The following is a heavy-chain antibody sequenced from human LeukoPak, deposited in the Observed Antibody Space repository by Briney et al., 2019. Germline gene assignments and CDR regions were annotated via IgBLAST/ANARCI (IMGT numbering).Heavy chain of an antibody. CDR3: AKGGSSSWYFLPPGDFDY. V-gene: IGHV3-30*02. D-gene: IGHD6-13*01. CDR1: GFTFSSYG. J-gene: IGHJ4*02. Sequence: PGGSLRLSCAASGFTFSSYGMHWVRQAPGKGLEWVAFILYDGSNKYYADSVKGRFTISRDNSKNTLYLQMNSLRAEDTAVYYCAKGGSSSWYFLPPGDFDYWGQGTLVTVSS. CDR2: ILYDGSNK.